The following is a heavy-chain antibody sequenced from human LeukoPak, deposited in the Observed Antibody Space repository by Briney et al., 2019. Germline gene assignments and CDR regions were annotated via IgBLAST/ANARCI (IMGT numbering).Heavy chain of an antibody. J-gene: IGHJ6*04. CDR3: AGGNAMDV. V-gene: IGHV3-7*03. CDR1: GFPFSNSA. CDR2: IKKDGSGI. Sequence: GGSLRLSCVVSGFPFSNSAMYWVRQAPGKGLEGVANIKKDGSGISYVDSVKGRFIISRDNTRNSLYLQMNSLTVEDTAVYFCAGGNAMDVWGKGTAVTVSS.